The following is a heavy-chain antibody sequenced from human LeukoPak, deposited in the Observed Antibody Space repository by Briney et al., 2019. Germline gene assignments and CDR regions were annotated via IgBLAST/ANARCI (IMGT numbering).Heavy chain of an antibody. CDR3: AKSGISYYDFWSGYWHMDV. CDR1: GFTFTDYA. CDR2: FSGGVDTT. Sequence: GGSLRLSCAASGFTFTDYAMSWVRQTPGKGLEWVATFSGGVDTTYYANSVRGRFTISRDNSKNTLDLQMNSLRDEDTAVYYCAKSGISYYDFWSGYWHMDVWGKGTTVTVSS. V-gene: IGHV3-23*01. D-gene: IGHD3-3*01. J-gene: IGHJ6*03.